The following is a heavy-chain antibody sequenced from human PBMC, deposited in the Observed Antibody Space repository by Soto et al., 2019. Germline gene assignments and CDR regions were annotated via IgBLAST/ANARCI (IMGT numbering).Heavy chain of an antibody. D-gene: IGHD5-18*01. CDR2: IIPMFGTA. V-gene: IGHV1-69*12. Sequence: QVQLVQSGAEVKTPESSVKVSCKAHGGTFSTYAISWVRQAPGQGLEWMGVIIPMFGTANYAQRFLDRVTITADESTNTVYMELSSLRAEDTAVYFCASGIQLWLRRINNGYSGWGQGTLVTVSS. J-gene: IGHJ4*02. CDR1: GGTFSTYA. CDR3: ASGIQLWLRRINNGYSG.